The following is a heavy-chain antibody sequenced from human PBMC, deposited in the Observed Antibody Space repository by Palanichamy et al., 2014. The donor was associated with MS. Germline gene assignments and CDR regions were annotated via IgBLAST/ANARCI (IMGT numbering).Heavy chain of an antibody. Sequence: QVQLIQSGAEVKKPGASVTVSCKASGYTFISYYMHWVRQAPGRGLEWMGIINPSGGSTNYAQRFQGRVTMTRDTSTSTVYMELSSLRSEDTAVYYCARAYYDSWSGPRWFDPWGQGTLVTVSS. D-gene: IGHD3-3*01. V-gene: IGHV1-46*01. J-gene: IGHJ5*02. CDR3: ARAYYDSWSGPRWFDP. CDR1: GYTFISYY. CDR2: INPSGGST.